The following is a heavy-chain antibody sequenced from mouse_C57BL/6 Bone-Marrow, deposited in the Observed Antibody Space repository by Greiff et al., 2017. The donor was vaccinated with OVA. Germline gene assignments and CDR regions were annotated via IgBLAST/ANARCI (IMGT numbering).Heavy chain of an antibody. Sequence: VKLMESGAELMKPGASVKLSCKATGYTFTGYWIEWVKQRPGHGLEWIGEILPGSGSTNYNEKFKGKATFTADTSSNTAYMQLSSLTTEDSAIYYCARDLYYYGSSPRYFDVWGTGTTVTVSS. CDR2: ILPGSGST. CDR3: ARDLYYYGSSPRYFDV. D-gene: IGHD1-1*01. J-gene: IGHJ1*03. CDR1: GYTFTGYW. V-gene: IGHV1-9*01.